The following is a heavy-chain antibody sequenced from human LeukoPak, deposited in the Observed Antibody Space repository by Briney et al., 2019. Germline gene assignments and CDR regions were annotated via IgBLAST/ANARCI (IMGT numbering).Heavy chain of an antibody. J-gene: IGHJ4*02. V-gene: IGHV4-39*01. Sequence: SETLSLTCSVSGGSISRSGYYWNWIRQSPGEGLEWIGSISYGGLTYYNPSLRSRVTISVDTSKNRFSLKVNSVTAADTAVYYCAGRGAATTSPGHYWDQGTLVTVSS. CDR2: ISYGGLT. CDR1: GGSISRSGYY. CDR3: AGRGAATTSPGHY. D-gene: IGHD1-26*01.